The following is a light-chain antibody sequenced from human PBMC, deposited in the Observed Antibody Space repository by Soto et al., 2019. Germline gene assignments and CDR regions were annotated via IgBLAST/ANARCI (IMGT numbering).Light chain of an antibody. Sequence: QSVLTQPASVSGSPGQSITISCTGSRSEVGSYDYVSWYQQYPGKAPKVSIYEVKYRPSGISDRFSASKSGNTASLTISGLQAEDEAEYFCSSYTSTTNIYVFGSGTKLTVL. V-gene: IGLV2-14*01. CDR3: SSYTSTTNIYV. CDR2: EVK. CDR1: RSEVGSYDY. J-gene: IGLJ1*01.